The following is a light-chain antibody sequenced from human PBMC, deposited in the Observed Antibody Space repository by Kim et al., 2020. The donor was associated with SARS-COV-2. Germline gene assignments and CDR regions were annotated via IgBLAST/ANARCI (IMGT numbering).Light chain of an antibody. J-gene: IGLJ3*02. CDR2: GKN. CDR1: GLRGYY. Sequence: VALGQTVRITCQGDGLRGYYASWYQQKPAQAPVLVIYGKNNRPSGIPDRFSGSSSGNTASLTISGAQAEDEADYYCHSRDSSGNHLFGGGTQLTVL. V-gene: IGLV3-19*01. CDR3: HSRDSSGNHL.